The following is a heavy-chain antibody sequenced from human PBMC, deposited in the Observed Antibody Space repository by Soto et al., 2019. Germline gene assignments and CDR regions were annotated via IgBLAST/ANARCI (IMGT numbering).Heavy chain of an antibody. Sequence: GGSLRLSCAASGFSFSGCVMSWVRQAPGKGLEWVSAITASGTTTSYADSVKGRFTISRDNSYNTLYLQMNSLRAEDTAVYFCAKPIFNYASGSYSPFDSWGQGTLVTVSS. V-gene: IGHV3-23*01. CDR2: ITASGTTT. D-gene: IGHD3-10*01. J-gene: IGHJ4*02. CDR3: AKPIFNYASGSYSPFDS. CDR1: GFSFSGCV.